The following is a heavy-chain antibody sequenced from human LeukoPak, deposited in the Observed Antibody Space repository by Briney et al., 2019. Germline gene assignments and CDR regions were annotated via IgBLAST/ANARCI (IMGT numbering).Heavy chain of an antibody. CDR2: IKSKTDGGTA. D-gene: IGHD3-10*01. V-gene: IGHV3-15*01. CDR1: GFTFSNAW. J-gene: IGHJ4*02. CDR3: TTSIPYYYGSGSYTPDY. Sequence: GGSLRLSCAASGFTFSNAWMSWVRQAPGKGLEWVGRIKSKTDGGTADYAAPVKGRFTISRDDSKNTLYLQMNSLKTEDTAVYYCTTSIPYYYGSGSYTPDYWGQGTLVTVSS.